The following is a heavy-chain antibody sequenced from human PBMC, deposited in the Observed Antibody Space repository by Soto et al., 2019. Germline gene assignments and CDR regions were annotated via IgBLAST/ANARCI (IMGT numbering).Heavy chain of an antibody. J-gene: IGHJ6*03. CDR2: MNPNSGST. CDR3: ARGRLDNWYCLYMDV. Sequence: EASVKVSCKASGYTFTSYDINWVRQASGQGLEWMGWMNPNSGSTGYAQTFQGRVTMTRDTSTNTAYMDLSSLTSEDTAIYYCARGRLDNWYCLYMDVWGTGTTVTVSS. CDR1: GYTFTSYD. V-gene: IGHV1-8*01. D-gene: IGHD1-7*01.